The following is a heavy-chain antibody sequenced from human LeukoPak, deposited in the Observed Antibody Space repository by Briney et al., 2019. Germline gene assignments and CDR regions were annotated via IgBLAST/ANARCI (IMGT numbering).Heavy chain of an antibody. V-gene: IGHV4-30-2*01. CDR3: ARLVSGWLYYFDY. J-gene: IGHJ4*02. CDR2: MYHSGSF. D-gene: IGHD6-19*01. CDR1: GVSISSGAYY. Sequence: PSQTLSLTCTVSGVSISSGAYYWSWIRQAPGKGLEWIGYMYHSGSFYYNPSLESRVTISGDRSKNQFSLKLSSVTAADTAVYYCARLVSGWLYYFDYWGQGTLVTVSS.